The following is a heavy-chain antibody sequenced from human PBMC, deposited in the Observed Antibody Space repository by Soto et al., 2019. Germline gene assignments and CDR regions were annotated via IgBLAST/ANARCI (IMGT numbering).Heavy chain of an antibody. V-gene: IGHV1-46*01. J-gene: IGHJ6*02. CDR3: ARDLRNYDFWSGYYPNWGYYYYGMDV. CDR2: INPSGGST. CDR1: GYTFTSYY. D-gene: IGHD3-3*01. Sequence: ASVKVSCKASGYTFTSYYMHWVRQAPGQGLEWMGIINPSGGSTSYAQKFQGRVTMTGDTSTSTVYMELSSLRSEDTAVYYCARDLRNYDFWSGYYPNWGYYYYGMDVWGQGTRVTVSS.